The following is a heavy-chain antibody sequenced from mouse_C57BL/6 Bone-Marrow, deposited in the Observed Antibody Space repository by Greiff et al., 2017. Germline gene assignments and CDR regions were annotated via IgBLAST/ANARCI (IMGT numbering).Heavy chain of an antibody. CDR2: INPNNGGT. D-gene: IGHD2-3*01. CDR3: AREGWLPPWFAY. CDR1: GYTFTDYN. Sequence: VQLQQSGPELVKPGASVKMSCKASGYTFTDYNMHWVKQSHGKSLEWIGYINPNNGGTSYNQKFKGKATLTVNKSSSTAYMELRSLTSEDSAVYYCAREGWLPPWFAYWGQGTLVTVSA. J-gene: IGHJ3*01. V-gene: IGHV1-22*01.